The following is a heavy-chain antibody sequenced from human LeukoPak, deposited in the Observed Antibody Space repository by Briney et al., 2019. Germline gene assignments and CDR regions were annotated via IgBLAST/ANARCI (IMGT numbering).Heavy chain of an antibody. V-gene: IGHV4-34*01. D-gene: IGHD2-21*01. Sequence: PSETLSLTCAVYGGSFSSYYWSWIRQPPGKGLEWVGEINHNGSNNYNPSPKSRVPISVDTSKNQFSLRLSYVTAADTAVYNCARGSPRGGDFYYYYMDVWGKGTTVTVSS. J-gene: IGHJ6*03. CDR1: GGSFSSYY. CDR3: ARGSPRGGDFYYYYMDV. CDR2: INHNGSN.